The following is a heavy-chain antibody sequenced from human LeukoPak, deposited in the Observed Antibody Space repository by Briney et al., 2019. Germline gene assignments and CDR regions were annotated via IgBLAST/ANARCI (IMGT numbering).Heavy chain of an antibody. Sequence: SVKVSCKASGYTFTSYDISWVRQAPGQGLEWMGRIIPILGIANYAQKFQGRVTITADKSTSTAYMELSSLRSEDTAVYYCASDRGNGDSAEYFQHWGQGTLVTVSS. J-gene: IGHJ1*01. V-gene: IGHV1-69*04. CDR3: ASDRGNGDSAEYFQH. CDR1: GYTFTSYD. CDR2: IIPILGIA. D-gene: IGHD4-17*01.